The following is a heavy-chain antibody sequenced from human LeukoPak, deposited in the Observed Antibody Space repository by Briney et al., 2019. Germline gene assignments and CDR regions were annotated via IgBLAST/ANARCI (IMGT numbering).Heavy chain of an antibody. J-gene: IGHJ2*01. CDR3: ARKEWWHLDI. CDR1: GFAFRSSY. V-gene: IGHV3-7*01. Sequence: SGGSLRLSCAASGFAFRSSYMSWVRQAPGGGLECVSKIKPDGSEQFYVDSVKGRFTVSRDNAKNSLYLQMDNLRAEDAAVYYCARKEWWHLDIWGRGTLVTISS. D-gene: IGHD3-3*01. CDR2: IKPDGSEQ.